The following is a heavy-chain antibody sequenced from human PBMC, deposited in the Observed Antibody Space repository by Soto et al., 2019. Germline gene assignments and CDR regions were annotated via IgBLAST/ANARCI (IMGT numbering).Heavy chain of an antibody. J-gene: IGHJ6*02. Sequence: GGSLRLSCAASGFTFSSYAMSWVRQAPGKGLEWVSAISGSGGSTYYADSVKGRFTISRDNSKNTLYLQMNSLRAEDTAVYYCAKRMVRGDPYYYYGMDVWGQGTTVTVSS. CDR2: ISGSGGST. D-gene: IGHD3-10*01. CDR3: AKRMVRGDPYYYYGMDV. V-gene: IGHV3-23*01. CDR1: GFTFSSYA.